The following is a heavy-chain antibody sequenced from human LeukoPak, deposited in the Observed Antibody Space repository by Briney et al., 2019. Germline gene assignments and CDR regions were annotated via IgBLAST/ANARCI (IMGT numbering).Heavy chain of an antibody. J-gene: IGHJ4*02. CDR1: GFTFSNYW. Sequence: GGSLRLSCAASGFTFSNYWMHWVRQAPGKGLVWVSRINSDGSSTSYADSVKGRFTLSRDNAKNTMYLQMNSLRAEDTAIYYCTRSEYSFDYWGQGTLVTVSS. V-gene: IGHV3-74*01. CDR3: TRSEYSFDY. D-gene: IGHD3-10*01. CDR2: INSDGSST.